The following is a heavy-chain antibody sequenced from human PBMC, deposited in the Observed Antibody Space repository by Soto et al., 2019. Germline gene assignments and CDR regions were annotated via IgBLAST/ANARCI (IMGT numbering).Heavy chain of an antibody. CDR3: ARDQSNMEAVNNWFDP. Sequence: QVQLVESGGGVVQPGRSLRLSCAASGFTFSSYAMHWVRQAPGKGLEWVAGISYDGSNKYYADSVKGRFTISRDNSKNTLYLQMNSLRAEDTAVYYCARDQSNMEAVNNWFDPWGQGTLVTVSS. CDR1: GFTFSSYA. V-gene: IGHV3-30-3*01. D-gene: IGHD3-10*01. CDR2: ISYDGSNK. J-gene: IGHJ5*02.